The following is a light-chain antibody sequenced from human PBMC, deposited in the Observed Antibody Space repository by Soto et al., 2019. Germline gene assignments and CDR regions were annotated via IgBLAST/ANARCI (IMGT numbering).Light chain of an antibody. CDR3: SSYTSTSTVF. Sequence: QSVLTQPASVSGSPGQSITISCTGTSSDVGGYNYVSWYQQHPGKAPKLIIYEVSNRPSGGSNHFSGSKSGNTASLTISWLQAEDEAHYYCSSYTSTSTVFFGGGTKLTVL. V-gene: IGLV2-14*01. CDR1: SSDVGGYNY. CDR2: EVS. J-gene: IGLJ2*01.